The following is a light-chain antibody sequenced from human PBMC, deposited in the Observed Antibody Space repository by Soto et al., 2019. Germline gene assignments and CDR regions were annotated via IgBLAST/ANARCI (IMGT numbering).Light chain of an antibody. J-gene: IGKJ1*01. CDR1: QSISDT. CDR2: GAS. V-gene: IGKV3-15*01. Sequence: AAGVLLVSKGGRATLSCRASQSISDTLAWYQQKPGQAPRLLIHGASTRAPGFPARFSGSGSGTVFTLTIILQHSEGFAVYSCQHYKIMPWTFGLSTIV. CDR3: QHYKIMPWT.